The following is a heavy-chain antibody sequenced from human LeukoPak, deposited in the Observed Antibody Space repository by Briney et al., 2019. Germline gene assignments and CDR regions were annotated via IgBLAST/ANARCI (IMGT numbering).Heavy chain of an antibody. CDR1: GFTFTSSA. CDR3: AAARDFWSGYYGPFDP. J-gene: IGHJ5*02. Sequence: GASVKVSCKASGFTFTSSAMQWVRQARGQRLEWIGWIVVGSGNTNYAQKFQERVTITRDMSTSTAYMELSSLRSEDTAVYYCAAARDFWSGYYGPFDPWGQGTLVTVSS. V-gene: IGHV1-58*02. D-gene: IGHD3-3*01. CDR2: IVVGSGNT.